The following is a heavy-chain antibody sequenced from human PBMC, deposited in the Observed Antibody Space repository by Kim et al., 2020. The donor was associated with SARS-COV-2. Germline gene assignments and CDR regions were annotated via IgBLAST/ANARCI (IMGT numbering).Heavy chain of an antibody. CDR3: ARESYYGSGSGFDY. D-gene: IGHD3-10*01. Sequence: AQKLQGRVTMTTDTSTSTAYMELRSLRSDDTAVYYCARESYYGSGSGFDYWGQGTLVTVSS. J-gene: IGHJ4*02. V-gene: IGHV1-18*01.